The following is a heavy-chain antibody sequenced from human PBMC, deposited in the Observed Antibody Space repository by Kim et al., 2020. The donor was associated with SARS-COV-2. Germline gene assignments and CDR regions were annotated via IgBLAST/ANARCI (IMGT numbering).Heavy chain of an antibody. CDR3: ARDMDTAMVQPKQYGMDV. CDR2: ISYDGSNK. D-gene: IGHD5-18*01. J-gene: IGHJ6*02. V-gene: IGHV3-30-3*01. CDR1: GFTFSSYA. Sequence: GGSLRLSCAASGFTFSSYAMHWVRQAPGKGLEWVAVISYDGSNKYYADSVKGRFTISRDNSKNTLYLQMNSLRAEDTAVYYCARDMDTAMVQPKQYGMDVWGQGTTVTVSS.